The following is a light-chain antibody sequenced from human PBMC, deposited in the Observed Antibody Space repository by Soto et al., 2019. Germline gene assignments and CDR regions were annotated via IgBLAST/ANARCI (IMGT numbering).Light chain of an antibody. CDR2: KTS. J-gene: IGKJ5*01. Sequence: DTQMTQSPSTLSASVGDRVTITCRASQSISSWLAGYQQKPGQAPKLLIYKTSSLESGGPSRFSGSRSGKEYTLTSNSLQPDDFATYYCQQYDSYSITFGQGTRLEI. V-gene: IGKV1-5*03. CDR1: QSISSW. CDR3: QQYDSYSIT.